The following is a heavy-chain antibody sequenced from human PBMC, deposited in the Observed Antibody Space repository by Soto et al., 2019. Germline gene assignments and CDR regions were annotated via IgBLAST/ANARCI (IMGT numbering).Heavy chain of an antibody. CDR2: IYYSGST. Sequence: SETLSLTCTVSGGSISSGGYYWSWIRQHPGKGLEWIGYIYYSGSTYYNPSLKSRVTISVDTSKNQFSLKLSSVTAADTAVYYCARGAPYYDFWSGYPLNDYYYYMDVWGKGTTVTVSS. CDR1: GGSISSGGYY. CDR3: ARGAPYYDFWSGYPLNDYYYYMDV. D-gene: IGHD3-3*01. J-gene: IGHJ6*03. V-gene: IGHV4-31*03.